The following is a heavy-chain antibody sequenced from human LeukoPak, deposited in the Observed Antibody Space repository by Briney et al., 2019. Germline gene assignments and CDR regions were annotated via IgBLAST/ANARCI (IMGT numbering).Heavy chain of an antibody. D-gene: IGHD3-10*01. CDR2: INWKSDSI. CDR1: GFTFDDYG. CDR3: ARARGETTSYYFYLDV. J-gene: IGHJ6*03. Sequence: PGRSLRLSWAASGFTFDDYGMQCARQLPGNGLELVSGINWKSDSIAYAVSVRGRFTISRDDAKNALYLQMNNLRADDTALYYCARARGETTSYYFYLDVWGRGTTVTVSS. V-gene: IGHV3-9*01.